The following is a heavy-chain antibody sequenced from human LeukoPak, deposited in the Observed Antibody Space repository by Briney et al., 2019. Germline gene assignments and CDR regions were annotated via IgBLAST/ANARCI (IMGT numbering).Heavy chain of an antibody. CDR1: GFTFSSYW. V-gene: IGHV3-74*01. J-gene: IGHJ4*02. CDR2: INTNGSST. Sequence: GSLRLSCAASGFTFSSYWMHWVRQAPGKGLVWVSRINTNGSSTIYADSVKGRFTISRDNAKNTLYLQMNSLRAEDTAVYYCARETPRRGETRDGYRWGQGTLVTVSS. D-gene: IGHD5-24*01. CDR3: ARETPRRGETRDGYR.